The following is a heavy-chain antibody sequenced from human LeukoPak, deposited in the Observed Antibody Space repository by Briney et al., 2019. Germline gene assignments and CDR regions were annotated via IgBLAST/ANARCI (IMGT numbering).Heavy chain of an antibody. Sequence: GGSLRLSCAASGFTFSSYGMHWVRQAPGKGLEWVAVIRNDGSNTYYADSVKGRFTISRDNSKNTLYLQMNSLRAEDTAVYYCSRDSGYSYGCIDYWGQGTLVTVSS. CDR3: SRDSGYSYGCIDY. CDR1: GFTFSSYG. CDR2: IRNDGSNT. D-gene: IGHD5-18*01. V-gene: IGHV3-33*01. J-gene: IGHJ4*02.